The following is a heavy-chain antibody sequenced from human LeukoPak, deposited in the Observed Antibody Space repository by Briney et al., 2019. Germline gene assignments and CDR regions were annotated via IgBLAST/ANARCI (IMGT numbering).Heavy chain of an antibody. CDR3: ARGPYSGSYYYYYGMDV. D-gene: IGHD1-26*01. J-gene: IGHJ6*02. CDR1: GGSISSYY. CDR2: IYYSGST. V-gene: IGHV4-59*01. Sequence: PSETLSLTCTVSGGSISSYYWSWIRQPPGKGLEWIGYIYYSGSTNYNPSLKSRVTISVDTSKNQFSPKLSSVTAADTAVYYCARGPYSGSYYYYYGMDVWGQGTTVTVSS.